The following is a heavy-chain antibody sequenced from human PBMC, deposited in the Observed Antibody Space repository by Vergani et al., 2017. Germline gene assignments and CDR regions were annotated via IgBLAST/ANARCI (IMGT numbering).Heavy chain of an antibody. CDR3: AKEHLVQYFDWSQGMAYFDY. CDR1: GFTFSSYA. CDR2: ISYDGSNK. V-gene: IGHV3-30*18. J-gene: IGHJ4*02. Sequence: VQLLESGGGLVQPGGSLRLSCATSGFTFSSYAMSWVRQAPGKGLEWVAVISYDGSNKYYADSVKGRFTISRDNSKNTLYLQMNSLRAEDTAVYYCAKEHLVQYFDWSQGMAYFDYWGQGTLVTVSS. D-gene: IGHD3-9*01.